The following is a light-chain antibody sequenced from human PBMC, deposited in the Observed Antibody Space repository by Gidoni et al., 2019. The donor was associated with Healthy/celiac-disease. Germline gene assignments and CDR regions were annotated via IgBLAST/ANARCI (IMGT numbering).Light chain of an antibody. CDR3: QSYDSSLSGGV. CDR1: SSNIGAGSD. CDR2: GNS. V-gene: IGLV1-40*01. J-gene: IGLJ2*01. Sequence: QSVLTQQPSVSGAPGQRVTISCTGSSSNIGAGSDVHWYQQLPGTAPKLLIYGNSNRPSGLPARFSGSKSGTSASLAITGLQAEDEADYYCQSYDSSLSGGVFGGGTKLTVL.